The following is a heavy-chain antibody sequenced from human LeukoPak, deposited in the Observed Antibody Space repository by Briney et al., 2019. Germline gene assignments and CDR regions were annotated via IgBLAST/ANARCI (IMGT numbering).Heavy chain of an antibody. Sequence: GGSLRLSCAASGFTFSSYGMHWVRQAPGKGLEWVSAISGSGGSTYYADSVKGRFTISRDNSKNTLYLQMNSLRAEDTAVYYCAKGTVPAAISGMDVWGQGTTVTVSS. CDR3: AKGTVPAAISGMDV. J-gene: IGHJ6*02. D-gene: IGHD2-2*01. V-gene: IGHV3-23*01. CDR2: ISGSGGST. CDR1: GFTFSSYG.